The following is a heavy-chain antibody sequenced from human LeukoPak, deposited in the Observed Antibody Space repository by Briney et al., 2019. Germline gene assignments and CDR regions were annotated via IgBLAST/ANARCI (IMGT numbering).Heavy chain of an antibody. V-gene: IGHV4-39*07. J-gene: IGHJ4*02. CDR2: FSYSGIT. D-gene: IGHD3-22*01. CDR1: GGSISSSSYY. Sequence: SETLSLTCTVSGGSISSSSYYWGWIRQPPGKGLEWIASFSYSGITYYNPSLKSRVTISVDTSKNQFSLKLSSVTAADTAVYYCARIAEYYYDSSNQRYYFEYWGQGTLVTVSS. CDR3: ARIAEYYYDSSNQRYYFEY.